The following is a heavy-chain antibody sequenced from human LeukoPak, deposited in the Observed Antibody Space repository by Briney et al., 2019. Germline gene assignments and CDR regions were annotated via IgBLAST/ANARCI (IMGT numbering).Heavy chain of an antibody. CDR1: GFTFSSYA. J-gene: IGHJ4*02. D-gene: IGHD6-19*01. CDR2: ISGSGHST. CDR3: AKDRHRDSSGWHYYFDY. Sequence: PGGSLRLSCAASGFTFSSYAMSWVRQAPGKGLEWVSSISGSGHSTYYADSVKGRFTISRDNSKNTLYLQMNSLRAEDTAVYYCAKDRHRDSSGWHYYFDYWGQGTLVTVPS. V-gene: IGHV3-23*01.